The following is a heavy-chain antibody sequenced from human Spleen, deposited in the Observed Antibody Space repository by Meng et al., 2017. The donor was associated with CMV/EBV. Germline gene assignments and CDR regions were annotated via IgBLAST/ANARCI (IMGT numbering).Heavy chain of an antibody. CDR2: INHSGST. V-gene: IGHV4-34*01. CDR1: YY. CDR3: ARGRVFRGGYLQNHYYYYYGMDV. Sequence: YYWSWIRQPPGKGLEWIGEINHSGSTNYNPSLKSRVTISVDTSKNQFSLKLSSVTAADTAVYYCARGRVFRGGYLQNHYYYYYGMDVWGQGTTVTVSS. J-gene: IGHJ6*02. D-gene: IGHD3-16*01.